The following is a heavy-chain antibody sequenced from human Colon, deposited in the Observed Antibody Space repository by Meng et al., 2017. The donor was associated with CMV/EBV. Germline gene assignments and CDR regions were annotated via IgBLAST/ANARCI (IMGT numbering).Heavy chain of an antibody. CDR2: ISNTGGST. CDR3: AKAPSACTATSCYLRHGMDV. V-gene: IGHV3-23*01. D-gene: IGHD2-2*01. Sequence: YAIPWVRQAPGKGLEWVSSISNTGGSTYYADSVKGRFTISRDNSKNTLFLLLNSLRTEDTASYYCAKAPSACTATSCYLRHGMDVWGQGTLVTVSS. J-gene: IGHJ6*02. CDR1: YA.